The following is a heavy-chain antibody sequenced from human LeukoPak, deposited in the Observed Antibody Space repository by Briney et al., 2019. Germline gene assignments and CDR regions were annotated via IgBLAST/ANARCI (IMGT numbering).Heavy chain of an antibody. J-gene: IGHJ6*03. CDR1: GFTFSSYG. V-gene: IGHV3-30*02. Sequence: GGSLRLSCAASGFTFSSYGMHWVRQAPGKGLEWVAFIRYDGSNKYYADSVKGRFTISRDSSKNTLYLQMNSLRAEDTAVYYCAKARPRSGWYYYYYMDVWGKGTTVTVSS. CDR3: AKARPRSGWYYYYYMDV. CDR2: IRYDGSNK. D-gene: IGHD3-3*01.